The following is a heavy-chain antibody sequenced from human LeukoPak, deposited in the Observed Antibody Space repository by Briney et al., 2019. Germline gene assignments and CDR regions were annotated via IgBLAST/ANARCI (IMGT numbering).Heavy chain of an antibody. V-gene: IGHV4-38-2*02. CDR3: AREPEGRYVTDWFDP. D-gene: IGHD3-10*02. CDR1: GGSISSGYY. CDR2: IYHSGST. J-gene: IGHJ5*02. Sequence: SETLSLTCTVSGGSISSGYYWGWIRQPPGKGLEWIGTIYHSGSTYYNPSLNSPPTISVATSKTQFSLKLSSVTAADTAVYYCAREPEGRYVTDWFDPWGQGTLVTVSS.